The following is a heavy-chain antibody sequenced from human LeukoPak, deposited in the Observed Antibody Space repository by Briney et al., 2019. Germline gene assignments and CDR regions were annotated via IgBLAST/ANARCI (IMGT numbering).Heavy chain of an antibody. CDR1: GFTFSSYG. CDR2: ISGSGGST. CDR3: ANSGGTWRFDN. D-gene: IGHD6-25*01. V-gene: IGHV3-23*01. J-gene: IGHJ4*02. Sequence: PGGSLRLSCAASGFTFSSYGMSWVRQAPGKGLEWVSAISGSGGSTYYADSVKGRFTISRDTSKNTLYLQMNGLLPEDTALYYCANSGGTWRFDNWGQGTLVTVSS.